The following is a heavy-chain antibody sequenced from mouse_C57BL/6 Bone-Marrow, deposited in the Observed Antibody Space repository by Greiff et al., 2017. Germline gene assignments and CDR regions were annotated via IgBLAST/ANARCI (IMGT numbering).Heavy chain of an antibody. D-gene: IGHD1-1*01. CDR2: INPYNGGT. V-gene: IGHV1-19*01. Sequence: VQLQQSGPVLVKPGASVKMSCKASGYTFTDYYMNWVKQSHGKSLEWIGVINPYNGGTSYNQKFKGKATLTVDKSSSTAYMELNSLTSEDSAVYYCARRGRSSPYAMDYWGQGTSVTVSS. CDR1: GYTFTDYY. CDR3: ARRGRSSPYAMDY. J-gene: IGHJ4*01.